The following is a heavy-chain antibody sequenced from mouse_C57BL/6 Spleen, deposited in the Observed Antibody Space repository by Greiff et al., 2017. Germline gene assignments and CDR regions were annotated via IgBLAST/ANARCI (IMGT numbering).Heavy chain of an antibody. CDR1: GYTFTDYE. CDR2: IDPETGGT. Sequence: QVQLKESGAELVRPGASVTLSCKASGYTFTDYEMHWVKQTPVHGLEWIGAIDPETGGTAYNQKFKGKAILTADKASSTAYMELRSLTSEDSAVYYCSAPDYDPFAYWGQGTLVTVSA. V-gene: IGHV1-15*01. CDR3: SAPDYDPFAY. D-gene: IGHD2-4*01. J-gene: IGHJ3*01.